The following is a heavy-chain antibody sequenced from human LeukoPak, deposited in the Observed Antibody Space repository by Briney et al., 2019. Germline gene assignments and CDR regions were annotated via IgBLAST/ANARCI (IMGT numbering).Heavy chain of an antibody. D-gene: IGHD3-22*01. CDR3: ARGGRGSAAVVAPRSFDI. Sequence: PGGSLRLSCAASGFTFSDYYMTWIRQAPGKGLEWVSYISNTGSTIYYADSVKGRSTISRDDAKNSLYLQMNSLRAEDSALYYCARGGRGSAAVVAPRSFDIWGQGTMVTVSS. V-gene: IGHV3-11*01. J-gene: IGHJ3*02. CDR2: ISNTGSTI. CDR1: GFTFSDYY.